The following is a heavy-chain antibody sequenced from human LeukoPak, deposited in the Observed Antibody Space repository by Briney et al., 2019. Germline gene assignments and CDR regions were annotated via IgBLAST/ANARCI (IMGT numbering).Heavy chain of an antibody. CDR1: GFTVSSNY. CDR3: TTALPEMIVQRKRHDY. CDR2: IKSKTDGGTT. Sequence: PGGSLRLSCAASGFTVSSNYMSWVRQAPGKGLEWVGRIKSKTDGGTTDYAAPVKGRFTISRDDSKNTLYLQMNSLKTEDTAVYYCTTALPEMIVQRKRHDYWGQGTLVTVSS. J-gene: IGHJ4*02. D-gene: IGHD3-22*01. V-gene: IGHV3-15*01.